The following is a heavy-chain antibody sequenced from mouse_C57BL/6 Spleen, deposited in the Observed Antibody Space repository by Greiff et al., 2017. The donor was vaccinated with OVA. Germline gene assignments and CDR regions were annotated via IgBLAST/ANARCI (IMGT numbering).Heavy chain of an antibody. Sequence: QVQLQQPGAELVRPGSSVKLSCKASGYTFTSYWMDWVKQRPGQGLEWIGNIYPSDSETHYNQKFKDKATLTVDKSSSTAHMQLSSLTSEDSAVYYCAREGGYDAMDYWGQGTSVTVSS. CDR3: AREGGYDAMDY. CDR1: GYTFTSYW. CDR2: IYPSDSET. J-gene: IGHJ4*01. V-gene: IGHV1-61*01.